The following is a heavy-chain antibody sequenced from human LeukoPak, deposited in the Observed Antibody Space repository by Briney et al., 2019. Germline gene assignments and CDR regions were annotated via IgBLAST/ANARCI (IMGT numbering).Heavy chain of an antibody. J-gene: IGHJ4*02. CDR2: INPNSGGT. V-gene: IGHV1-2*04. CDR1: GYTFTGYY. D-gene: IGHD6-13*01. CDR3: ARDGFAAAGSPIDY. Sequence: ASVKVSCKASGYTFTGYYMHWVRQAPGQGLEWMGWINPNSGGTNYAQKFQGWVTMTRDTSISTAYMELSRLRSDDTAVYYCARDGFAAAGSPIDYWGQGTLVTVSS.